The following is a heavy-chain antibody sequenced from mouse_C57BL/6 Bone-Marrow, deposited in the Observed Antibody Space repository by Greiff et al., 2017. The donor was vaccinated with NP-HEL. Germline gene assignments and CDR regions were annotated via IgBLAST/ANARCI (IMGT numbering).Heavy chain of an antibody. Sequence: EVKLMESGPELVKPGASVKISCKASGYSFTDYNMNWVKQSNGKSLEWIGVINPNYGTTSYNQKFKGKATLTVDQSSSTAYMQLNSLTSEDSAVYYCAREEGPQTAMDYWGQGTSVTVSS. CDR1: GYSFTDYN. J-gene: IGHJ4*01. CDR2: INPNYGTT. V-gene: IGHV1-39*01. CDR3: AREEGPQTAMDY.